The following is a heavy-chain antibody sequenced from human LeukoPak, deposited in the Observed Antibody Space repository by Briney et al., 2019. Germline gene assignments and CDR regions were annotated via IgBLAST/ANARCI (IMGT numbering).Heavy chain of an antibody. CDR2: ISADNSNR. Sequence: GASVTVSCKASGYTFTKYGITWVRQAPGEGLDWMGWISADNSNRNYAQKVQDRVTLATDTSTSTAYMELTDLRLDDTAVYYCARAQSDFGDFSMCDFWGQGTLVTVS. CDR1: GYTFTKYG. J-gene: IGHJ4*02. V-gene: IGHV1-18*01. D-gene: IGHD4-17*01. CDR3: ARAQSDFGDFSMCDF.